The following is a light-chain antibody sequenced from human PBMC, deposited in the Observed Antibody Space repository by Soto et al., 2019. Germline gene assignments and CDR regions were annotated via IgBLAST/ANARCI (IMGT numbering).Light chain of an antibody. CDR3: QQYNSYSPYT. J-gene: IGKJ2*01. V-gene: IGKV1-5*03. Sequence: DIQMTQSPSTLSASVGDRVTITCRASQSISSWLAWYQQKPGKAPKLLIYKASSLESGVPSRFSGSGSGTEFTLTIRSLQPDDFETYYCQQYNSYSPYTFAQGTKLETK. CDR1: QSISSW. CDR2: KAS.